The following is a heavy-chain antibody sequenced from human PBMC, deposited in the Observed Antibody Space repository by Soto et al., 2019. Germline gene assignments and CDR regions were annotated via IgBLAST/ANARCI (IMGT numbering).Heavy chain of an antibody. CDR3: LRYSFSASPNFCDY. CDR1: GFAFSNYE. V-gene: IGHV3-48*03. CDR2: ISLSGSTI. Sequence: GGSLRLSCAASGFAFSNYEMNWVRQAPGKGLEWVSYISLSGSTIYYADSVKGRFTISRDDAKNSLYLQMDSLRADDTAVYYRLRYSFSASPNFCDYWGQGTLVTVSS. J-gene: IGHJ4*02. D-gene: IGHD2-21*01.